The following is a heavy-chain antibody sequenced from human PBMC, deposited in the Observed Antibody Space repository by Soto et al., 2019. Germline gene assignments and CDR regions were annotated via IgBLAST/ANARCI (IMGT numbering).Heavy chain of an antibody. J-gene: IGHJ6*02. CDR2: INPNSGGT. V-gene: IGHV1-2*04. CDR1: GYTFTGYY. D-gene: IGHD4-4*01. CDR3: ASAQRAHDYSNYYYYGMDV. Sequence: ASVKVSCKASGYTFTGYYMHWVRQAPGQGLEWMGWINPNSGGTNYAQKFQGWVTMTRDTSISTAYMELSRLRSDDTAVYYCASAQRAHDYSNYYYYGMDVWGQGTTVTVSS.